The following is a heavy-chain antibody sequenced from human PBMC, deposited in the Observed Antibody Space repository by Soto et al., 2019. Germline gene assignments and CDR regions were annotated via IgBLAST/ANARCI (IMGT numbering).Heavy chain of an antibody. Sequence: AASVKVSCKASGYTFTSYGIIWVRQAPGQGLEWMGWISAYNGNTNYAQKLQGRVTMTTDTSTSTAYMELRSLRSDDTAVYYCARAPGIWQQPKRITMIVVAKGWFDPWGQGTLVTVSS. CDR1: GYTFTSYG. CDR3: ARAPGIWQQPKRITMIVVAKGWFDP. J-gene: IGHJ5*02. V-gene: IGHV1-18*01. D-gene: IGHD3-22*01. CDR2: ISAYNGNT.